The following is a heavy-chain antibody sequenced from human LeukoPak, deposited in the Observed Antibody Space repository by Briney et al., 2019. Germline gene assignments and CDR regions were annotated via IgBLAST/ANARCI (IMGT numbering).Heavy chain of an antibody. Sequence: ASVKVSCKASGGTFSSSAISWVRQAPGQGLEWMGRVIPIFGTANYAQKFQGRVTITTDESTSTAYMELSSLRSEDTAVYYCASSAAGDQYYFDYWGQGTLVTVSS. J-gene: IGHJ4*02. D-gene: IGHD4-17*01. CDR3: ASSAAGDQYYFDY. V-gene: IGHV1-69*05. CDR2: VIPIFGTA. CDR1: GGTFSSSA.